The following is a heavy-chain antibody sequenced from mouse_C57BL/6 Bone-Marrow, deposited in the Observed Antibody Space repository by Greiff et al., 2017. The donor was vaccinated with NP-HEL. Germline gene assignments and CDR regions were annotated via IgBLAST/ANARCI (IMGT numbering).Heavy chain of an antibody. Sequence: EVKVEESGGGLVKPGGSLKLSCAASGFTFSDYGMHWVRQAPEKGLEWVAYISSGSSTIYYADTVKGRFTISRDNAKNTLFLQMTSLRSEDTAMYYCARQIYYGYSFAYWGQGTLVTVSA. V-gene: IGHV5-17*01. J-gene: IGHJ3*01. CDR1: GFTFSDYG. CDR2: ISSGSSTI. D-gene: IGHD2-2*01. CDR3: ARQIYYGYSFAY.